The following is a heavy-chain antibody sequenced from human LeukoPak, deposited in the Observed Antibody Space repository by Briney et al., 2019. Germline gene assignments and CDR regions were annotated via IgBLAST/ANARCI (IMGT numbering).Heavy chain of an antibody. V-gene: IGHV3-30-3*01. CDR2: ISYDGSNK. Sequence: SGGSLRLSCAASGFTFSSYAMHWVRQAPGKGLEWVAVISYDGSNKYYADSVKGRFTISRDNSKNTLYLQMNSLRAEDTAVYYCARPADVAARPFDYWGQGTLVTVSS. J-gene: IGHJ4*02. CDR1: GFTFSSYA. CDR3: ARPADVAARPFDY. D-gene: IGHD6-6*01.